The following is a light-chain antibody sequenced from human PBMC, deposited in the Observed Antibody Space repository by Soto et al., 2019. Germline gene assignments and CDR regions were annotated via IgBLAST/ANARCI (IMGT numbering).Light chain of an antibody. CDR3: QQSYSTWT. Sequence: DIQMTQSPSSLSVSLADRVTITFRASQSISSYLNWYQQKPGKAPKLLIYAACSLQSGVPSRFSGSGSGTDFTLTISSLQPEDFATYYCQQSYSTWTFGQGTKVDIK. V-gene: IGKV1-39*01. CDR2: AAC. CDR1: QSISSY. J-gene: IGKJ1*01.